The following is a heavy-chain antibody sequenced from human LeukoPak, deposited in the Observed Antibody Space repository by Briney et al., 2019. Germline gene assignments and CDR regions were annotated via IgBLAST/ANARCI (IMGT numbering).Heavy chain of an antibody. D-gene: IGHD4-23*01. V-gene: IGHV1-2*02. CDR2: INPNSGGT. J-gene: IGHJ6*02. CDR3: ARVPDDMTTVVPLGMDV. Sequence: ASVKVSCKASGYTFTGYYMHWVRQAPGQGLERMGWINPNSGGTNYAQKFQGRVTMTRDTSISTAYMELSRLRSDDTAVYYCARVPDDMTTVVPLGMDVWGQGTTVTVSS. CDR1: GYTFTGYY.